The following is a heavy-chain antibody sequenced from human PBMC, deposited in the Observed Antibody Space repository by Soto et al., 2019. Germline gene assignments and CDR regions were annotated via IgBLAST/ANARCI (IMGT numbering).Heavy chain of an antibody. CDR1: GFTFSSYG. J-gene: IGHJ4*02. CDR3: AKGLDWLRSYFDY. Sequence: QVQLVESGGGVVQPGRSLRLSCAASGFTFSSYGMHWVRQAPGKGLEWVAVISYDGSNKYYADSVKGRFTISRDNSKNTLYPQMNSLRAEDTAVYYCAKGLDWLRSYFDYWGQGTLVTVSS. V-gene: IGHV3-30*18. CDR2: ISYDGSNK. D-gene: IGHD5-12*01.